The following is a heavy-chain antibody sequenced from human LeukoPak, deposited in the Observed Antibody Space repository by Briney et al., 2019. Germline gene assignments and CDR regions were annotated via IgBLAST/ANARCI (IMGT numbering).Heavy chain of an antibody. CDR1: GSTFSSYT. CDR3: ARVIESGYSSSWFY. J-gene: IGHJ4*02. Sequence: PGGSLRLSCAASGSTFSSYTMNWVRQAPGKGLEWVSYISSSGSTIYYADSVKGRFTISRDNAKNSLYLQMNSLRAEDTAVYYCARVIESGYSSSWFYWGQGTLLTVSS. V-gene: IGHV3-48*04. D-gene: IGHD6-13*01. CDR2: ISSSGSTI.